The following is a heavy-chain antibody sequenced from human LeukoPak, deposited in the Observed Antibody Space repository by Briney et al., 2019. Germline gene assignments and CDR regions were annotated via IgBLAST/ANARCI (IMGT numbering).Heavy chain of an antibody. V-gene: IGHV3-30*04. CDR1: GFTFRNYA. J-gene: IGHJ6*03. D-gene: IGHD5-18*01. CDR3: ARDGKAAMVNYYYYYYMDV. Sequence: GGSLRLSCAASGFTFRNYAMHWVRQAPGKGLEWVAVISYDGSNKYYADSVKGRFTISRDNSKNTLYLQMNSLRAEDTAVYYCARDGKAAMVNYYYYYYMDVWGKGTTVTVSS. CDR2: ISYDGSNK.